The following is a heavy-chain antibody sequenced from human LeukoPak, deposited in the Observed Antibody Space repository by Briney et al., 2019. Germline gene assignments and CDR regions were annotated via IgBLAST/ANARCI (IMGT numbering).Heavy chain of an antibody. Sequence: SETLSLTCTVSGGSISIYYWSWIRQPAGKGLEWIGRIYTSGSTNYNPAHKSRVTMSVNTSKNQFSLKLSSMTAADTAVYYCARVSDYYGSGSQVYYFDYWGQGTLVTVSS. D-gene: IGHD3-10*01. CDR2: IYTSGST. V-gene: IGHV4-4*07. CDR3: ARVSDYYGSGSQVYYFDY. CDR1: GGSISIYY. J-gene: IGHJ4*01.